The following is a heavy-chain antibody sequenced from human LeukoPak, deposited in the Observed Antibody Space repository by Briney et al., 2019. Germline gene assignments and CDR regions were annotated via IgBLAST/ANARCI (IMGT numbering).Heavy chain of an antibody. CDR1: GGSISSGSYY. J-gene: IGHJ3*02. D-gene: IGHD5/OR15-5a*01. CDR2: IYTSGST. Sequence: PSETLSLTCTVSGGSISSGSYYWSWIRQPAVKGLEWIGRIYTSGSTNYNPSLKSRVTISVDRSKNQFSLRLSSVTAADTAVYYCARDSRVSDAFDIWGQGTMVTVSS. V-gene: IGHV4-61*02. CDR3: ARDSRVSDAFDI.